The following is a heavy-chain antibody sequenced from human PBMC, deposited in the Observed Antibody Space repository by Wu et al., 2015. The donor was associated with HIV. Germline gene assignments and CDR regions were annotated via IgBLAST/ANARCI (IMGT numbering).Heavy chain of an antibody. J-gene: IGHJ4*02. CDR3: ANGRQAITMTGTLAH. CDR1: GYIFSNYD. D-gene: IGHD3-9*01. V-gene: IGHV1-8*03. CDR2: VNPNGGNT. Sequence: QVQLVQSGVEVQKPGASVKVSCKASGYIFSNYDVNWVRQAPGQGLEWMGWVNPNGGNTAYAQKFQGRLTITTNISISTAFLDLSRLTSEDTAVYYCANGRQAITMTGTLAHWGQGSLVTVSS.